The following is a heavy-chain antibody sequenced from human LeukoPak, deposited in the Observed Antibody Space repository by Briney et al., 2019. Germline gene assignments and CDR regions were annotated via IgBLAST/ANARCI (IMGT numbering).Heavy chain of an antibody. CDR3: ARGDSSGYYGAFDI. CDR2: ISAYNGNT. V-gene: IGHV1-18*01. CDR1: GYTFTSYG. Sequence: AAVKVSCKASGYTFTSYGISWVRQAPGQGLEWMGWISAYNGNTNYAQKLQGRVTMTRDTSTSTVYMELSSLRSEDTAVYYCARGDSSGYYGAFDIWGQGTMVTVSS. J-gene: IGHJ3*02. D-gene: IGHD3-22*01.